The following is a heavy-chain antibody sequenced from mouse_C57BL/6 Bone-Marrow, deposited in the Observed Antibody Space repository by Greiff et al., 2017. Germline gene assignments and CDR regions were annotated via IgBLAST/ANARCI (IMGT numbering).Heavy chain of an antibody. CDR1: GYTFTSYW. CDR2: INPSSGST. Sequence: QVQLQQSGAELAKPGASVKLSCKASGYTFTSYWMHWVKQRPGQGLEWIGYINPSSGSTKYNQKFKDKATLPADKSSSTAYMQLSSLTYEDSAVYYCAGYAMDYWGQGTSVTVSS. V-gene: IGHV1-7*01. J-gene: IGHJ4*01. CDR3: AGYAMDY.